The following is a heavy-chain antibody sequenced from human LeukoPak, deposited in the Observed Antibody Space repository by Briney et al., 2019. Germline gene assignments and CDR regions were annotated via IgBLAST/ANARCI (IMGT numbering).Heavy chain of an antibody. D-gene: IGHD2-2*01. CDR3: ARDLRYPRRAMPGPTDTMGY. J-gene: IGHJ4*02. CDR1: GYSFTGYY. V-gene: IGHV1-2*02. CDR2: INPHSGGT. Sequence: ASVKVSCKASGYSFTGYYLHWVRQAPGQGLEWMGWINPHSGGTKYAQNFQGRVTMTRDTSISTAYMELSRLRSDDTAVYYCARDLRYPRRAMPGPTDTMGYWGQGTLVTVSS.